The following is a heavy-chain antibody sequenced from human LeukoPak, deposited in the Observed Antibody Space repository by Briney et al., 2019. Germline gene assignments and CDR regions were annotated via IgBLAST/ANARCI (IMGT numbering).Heavy chain of an antibody. CDR3: SRGQDGYDDY. CDR1: GGSISGYY. CDR2: IYVSEST. V-gene: IGHV4-4*07. Sequence: SETLSLTXTVSGGSISGYYWNWIRQPAGKGVEWIGRIYVSESTNYNPSLKSRVTMSIDTSKNQFSLKMSSVTAADTAVYFCSRGQDGYDDYWGQGTLVTVSS. D-gene: IGHD5-24*01. J-gene: IGHJ4*02.